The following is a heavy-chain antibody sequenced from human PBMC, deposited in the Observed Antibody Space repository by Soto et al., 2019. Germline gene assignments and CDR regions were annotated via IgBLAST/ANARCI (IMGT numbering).Heavy chain of an antibody. D-gene: IGHD3-22*01. CDR3: ARLRYYDSLCDY. CDR1: GGSISSSSYY. V-gene: IGHV4-39*01. CDR2: IYYSGST. J-gene: IGHJ4*02. Sequence: QLQLQESGPGLVKPSETLSLTCTVSGGSISSSSYYWGWIRQPPGKGLEWIGSIYYSGSTYYNPSPKSRXXIXVXXSKHQFSLKLSSVTAADTAVYYCARLRYYDSLCDYWGQGTLVTVSS.